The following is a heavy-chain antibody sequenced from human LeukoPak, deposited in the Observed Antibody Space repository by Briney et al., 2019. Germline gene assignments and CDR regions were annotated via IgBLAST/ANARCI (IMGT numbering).Heavy chain of an antibody. V-gene: IGHV1-2*02. CDR2: INPNSGGT. Sequence: ASVKVSCKASGYTFTGYYMHWVRQAPGQGLEWMGWINPNSGGTNYAQKFQGRVTMTRDKSIRTAYMELSSLRSEDTAVYYCARVYYYGSGPPFDYWGQGTLVTVSS. J-gene: IGHJ4*02. CDR1: GYTFTGYY. D-gene: IGHD3-10*01. CDR3: ARVYYYGSGPPFDY.